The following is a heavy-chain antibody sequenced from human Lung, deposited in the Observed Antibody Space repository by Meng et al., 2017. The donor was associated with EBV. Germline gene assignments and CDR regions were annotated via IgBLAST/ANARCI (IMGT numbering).Heavy chain of an antibody. D-gene: IGHD6-6*01. CDR1: GGSINSGSFY. CDR2: MHFSGRT. Sequence: QVQLQQWGAGLLKPAGTLSLPGSVSGGSINSGSFYWGWIRQPPGKGLEWIGSMHFSGRTHYSTSLKNRVTISVDTSKNQFSLKLTSVTAADTAVYYCAREYSSSSGLPGPWGQGTLVTVSS. CDR3: AREYSSSSGLPGP. J-gene: IGHJ5*02. V-gene: IGHV4-39*02.